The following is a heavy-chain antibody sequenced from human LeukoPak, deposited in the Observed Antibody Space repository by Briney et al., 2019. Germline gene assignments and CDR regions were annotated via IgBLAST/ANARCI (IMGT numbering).Heavy chain of an antibody. CDR2: VYYTGGT. J-gene: IGHJ4*02. CDR1: GGSISSYY. Sequence: SETLSLTCTVSGGSISSYYWRWVRQPPGRGLEWIGYVYYTGGTNYNPSLTSRGAISIDTSKNQFSLKLSSVTAADTAVYYCARVYSSGWYDFWGQGTLVTVSS. V-gene: IGHV4-59*01. D-gene: IGHD6-19*01. CDR3: ARVYSSGWYDF.